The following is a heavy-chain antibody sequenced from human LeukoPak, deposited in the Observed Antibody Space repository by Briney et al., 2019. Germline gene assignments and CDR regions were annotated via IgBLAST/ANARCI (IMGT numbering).Heavy chain of an antibody. Sequence: SETLSLTCSVSGASISSYYWSWIRQPAGKGLEWIGRIYTSGSTNYNPSLKSRVTMSVDTSKNQFSLKLTSVDAADTALYYCTRDNGGDWYAFDIWGQGTVVTVSS. D-gene: IGHD2-21*02. J-gene: IGHJ3*02. V-gene: IGHV4-4*07. CDR1: GASISSYY. CDR2: IYTSGST. CDR3: TRDNGGDWYAFDI.